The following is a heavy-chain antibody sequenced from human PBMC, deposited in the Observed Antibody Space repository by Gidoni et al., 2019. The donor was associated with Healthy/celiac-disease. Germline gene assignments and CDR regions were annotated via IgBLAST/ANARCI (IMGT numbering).Heavy chain of an antibody. D-gene: IGHD2-21*01. Sequence: QVQLVESGGGVVQPGRSLRLSCAASGFTFSSYAMHWVRQAPGKGLEWVAVISYDGSNKYYADSVKGRFTISRDNSKNTLYLQMNSLRAEDTAVYYCARCEGDHVHYYYYGMDVWGQGTTVTVSS. V-gene: IGHV3-30*01. CDR1: GFTFSSYA. CDR3: ARCEGDHVHYYYYGMDV. CDR2: ISYDGSNK. J-gene: IGHJ6*02.